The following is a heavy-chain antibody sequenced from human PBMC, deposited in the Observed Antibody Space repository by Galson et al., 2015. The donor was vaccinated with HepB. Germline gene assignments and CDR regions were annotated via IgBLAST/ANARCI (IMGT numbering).Heavy chain of an antibody. J-gene: IGHJ4*02. CDR3: ARGPGNQYYFDY. D-gene: IGHD3-10*01. CDR1: GFSFSNYG. CDR2: IWYDGSFE. Sequence: SLRLSCAASGFSFSNYGMHWVRQAPGKGLEWVAVIWYDGSFEYYADSVQGRFSISRDNSKNTLYLQMNTLRAEDTAVYYCARGPGNQYYFDYWGQGTLVTVSS. V-gene: IGHV3-33*01.